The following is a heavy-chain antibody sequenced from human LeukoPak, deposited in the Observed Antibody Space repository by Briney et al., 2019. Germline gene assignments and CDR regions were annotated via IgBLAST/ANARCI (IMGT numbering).Heavy chain of an antibody. D-gene: IGHD6-19*01. CDR1: GYTLTELS. Sequence: ASVKVSCKVSGYTLTELSMHWVRQAPGKGLEWMGGFDPEDGETIYAQKFQGRVTMTEDTSTDTAYMELSSLRSEDTAVYYCATVPTQYSSGLNFDYWGQGTLVTVSS. J-gene: IGHJ4*02. CDR3: ATVPTQYSSGLNFDY. CDR2: FDPEDGET. V-gene: IGHV1-24*01.